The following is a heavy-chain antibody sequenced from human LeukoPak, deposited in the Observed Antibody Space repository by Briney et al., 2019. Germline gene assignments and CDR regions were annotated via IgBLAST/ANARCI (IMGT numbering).Heavy chain of an antibody. Sequence: GGSLRLSCAASGFTFSSYGMHWVRQAPGKGLEWVAVISYDGSNKYYADSVKGRFTISRDNSKNTLYLQMNSLRAEDTAVYYCAKAPYCSGGSCQYGMDVWGQGTMVTVSS. CDR2: ISYDGSNK. CDR3: AKAPYCSGGSCQYGMDV. J-gene: IGHJ6*02. CDR1: GFTFSSYG. D-gene: IGHD2-15*01. V-gene: IGHV3-30*18.